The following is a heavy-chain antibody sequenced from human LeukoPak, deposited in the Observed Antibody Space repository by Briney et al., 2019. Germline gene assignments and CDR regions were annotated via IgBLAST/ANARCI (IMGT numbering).Heavy chain of an antibody. J-gene: IGHJ3*01. CDR1: GFIFSNFA. D-gene: IGHD2-21*02. Sequence: GGSLTLSCTASGFIFSNFAMHWVRQAPGKGLEWLAFISHEGGDTKYTDSVKGRFTVSRDNSYNTVFLQMNTLKFEDTSVYYCARDWDPLPTAIGSAAFDLWGQGTLVTVSS. CDR2: ISHEGGDT. V-gene: IGHV3-30-3*01. CDR3: ARDWDPLPTAIGSAAFDL.